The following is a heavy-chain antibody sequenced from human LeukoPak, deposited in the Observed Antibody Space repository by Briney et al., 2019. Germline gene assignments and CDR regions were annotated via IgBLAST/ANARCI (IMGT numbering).Heavy chain of an antibody. D-gene: IGHD6-6*01. V-gene: IGHV5-51*01. CDR2: IYPGDSDT. J-gene: IGHJ3*02. Sequence: PGESLKISCKATRYAFTNYWIGWVRQMPGKGLEWVGIIYPGDSDTRYSPSFQGQVTISADKSITTAYLQWSNLKSSDTAIYNCARLNEGSSSAFDIWGHGTMVTVSS. CDR3: ARLNEGSSSAFDI. CDR1: RYAFTNYW.